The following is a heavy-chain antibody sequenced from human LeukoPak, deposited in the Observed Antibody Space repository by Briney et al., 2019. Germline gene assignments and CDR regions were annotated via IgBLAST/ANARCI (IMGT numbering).Heavy chain of an antibody. Sequence: SETLSLTCTVSGGSISSGSYYWSWIRQPAGKGLEWIGRIYTSGSTNYNPSLKSRVTISVDTSKNQFSLKLSSVTAADTAVYYCAREKYYDILTGPRRWFDPWGQGTLVTVSS. CDR2: IYTSGST. D-gene: IGHD3-9*01. J-gene: IGHJ5*02. V-gene: IGHV4-61*02. CDR3: AREKYYDILTGPRRWFDP. CDR1: GGSISSGSYY.